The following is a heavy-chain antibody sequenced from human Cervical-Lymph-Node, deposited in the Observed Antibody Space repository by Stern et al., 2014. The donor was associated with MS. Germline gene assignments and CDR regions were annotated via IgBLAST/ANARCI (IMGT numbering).Heavy chain of an antibody. CDR2: IYPSGST. CDR3: ARESQSDGVPAARPFDI. J-gene: IGHJ3*02. CDR1: GGSISIYY. D-gene: IGHD2-2*01. V-gene: IGHV4-4*07. Sequence: VQLVESGPGLVRPSETLSLTCTVSGGSISIYYWSWIRQPAGKGLEWIGRIYPSGSTDYNSSLKSRVTMSVDTSKNQFSLNLRFVTAADTAVYYCARESQSDGVPAARPFDIWGQGTMVTVSS.